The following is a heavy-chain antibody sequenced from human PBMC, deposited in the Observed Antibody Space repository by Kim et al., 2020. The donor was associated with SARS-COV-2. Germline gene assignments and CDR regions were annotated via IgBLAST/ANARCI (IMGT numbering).Heavy chain of an antibody. CDR1: GYSFTSYW. J-gene: IGHJ2*01. V-gene: IGHV5-10-1*01. CDR3: ARPPKGIAAAPDWYFDL. Sequence: GESLKISCKGSGYSFTSYWISWVRQMPGKGLEWMGRIDPSDSYTNYSPSFQGHVTISADKSISTAYLQWSSLKASDTAMYYCARPPKGIAAAPDWYFDLWGRGTLVTVSS. CDR2: IDPSDSYT. D-gene: IGHD6-13*01.